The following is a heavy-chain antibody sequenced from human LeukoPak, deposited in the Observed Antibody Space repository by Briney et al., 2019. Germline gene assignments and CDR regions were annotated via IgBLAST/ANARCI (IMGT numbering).Heavy chain of an antibody. CDR3: LGSYYSYGMDV. CDR1: GGSISSGDYY. V-gene: IGHV4-30-4*01. J-gene: IGHJ6*02. Sequence: PSETLSLTCTVSGGSISSGDYYWSWIRQPPGKGLEWIGYIYYSGSTYYNPSLKCRVTISVDTSKNQFSLKLSSVTAADTAVYYCLGSYYSYGMDVWGQGTTVTVSS. D-gene: IGHD3-10*01. CDR2: IYYSGST.